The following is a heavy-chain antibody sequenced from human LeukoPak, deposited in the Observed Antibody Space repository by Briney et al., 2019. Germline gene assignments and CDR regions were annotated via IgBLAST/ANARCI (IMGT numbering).Heavy chain of an antibody. CDR1: GFTFSSYA. V-gene: IGHV3-30*04. D-gene: IGHD3-10*01. CDR2: ISYDGSNK. Sequence: GGSLRLSCAASGFTFSSYAMHWVRQAPGKGLEWVAVISYDGSNKYYADSVKGRFTISRDNSKNTLYLQMNSLRAEDTAVYYCARVRGLHDAFDIWGQGTMVTVSS. CDR3: ARVRGLHDAFDI. J-gene: IGHJ3*02.